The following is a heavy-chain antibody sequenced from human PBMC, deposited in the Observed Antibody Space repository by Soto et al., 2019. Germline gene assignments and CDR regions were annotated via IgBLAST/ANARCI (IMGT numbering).Heavy chain of an antibody. V-gene: IGHV4-39*01. CDR3: ARQPYDSTGYYYGA. Sequence: SETLSVRCTGSGGSFSSSTYGWGGVGQPPGKGLEWIGSMYSGGNTYYTPSLKSRVTVSVDTSKNHFSLKLTSVTAADTAMYYCARQPYDSTGYYYGAWGQGTLVTVS. J-gene: IGHJ5*02. CDR1: GGSFSSSTYG. D-gene: IGHD3-22*01. CDR2: MYSGGNT.